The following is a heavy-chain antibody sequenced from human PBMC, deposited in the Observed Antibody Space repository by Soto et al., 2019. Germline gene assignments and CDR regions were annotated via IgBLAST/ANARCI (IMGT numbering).Heavy chain of an antibody. CDR2: ISAGNCNT. Sequence: ASVKVSCKASGYTFTSYAMHWVRQAPGQRLEWMGWISAGNCNTNYAQKFQGRVTMTRDTSTSTAYMELRSLRSDDTAVYYCATGRLDAFDIWGQGTMVTVSS. CDR3: ATGRLDAFDI. J-gene: IGHJ3*02. V-gene: IGHV1-3*01. CDR1: GYTFTSYA.